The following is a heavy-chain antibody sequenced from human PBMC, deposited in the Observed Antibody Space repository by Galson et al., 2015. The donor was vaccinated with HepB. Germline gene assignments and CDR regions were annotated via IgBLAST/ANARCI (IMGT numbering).Heavy chain of an antibody. CDR2: IKQDGSEK. CDR1: GFTFSSYW. V-gene: IGHV3-7*03. CDR3: AREQWFGELLYRYFDL. Sequence: SLRLSCAASGFTFSSYWMSWVRQAPGKGLEWVANIKQDGSEKYYVDSVKGRFTISRDNAKNSLYLQMNSLRAEDTAVYYCAREQWFGELLYRYFDLWGRGTLVTVSS. J-gene: IGHJ2*01. D-gene: IGHD3-10*01.